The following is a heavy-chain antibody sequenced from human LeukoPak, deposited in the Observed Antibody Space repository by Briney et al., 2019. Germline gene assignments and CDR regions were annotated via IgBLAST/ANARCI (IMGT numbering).Heavy chain of an antibody. CDR3: ARGYTGYDWGNLFDY. CDR2: INQDGGEI. Sequence: GGSLRLSCAASGFTFSTSWMTWVRQAPGKGLEWVASINQDGGEIHYVDSVKGRFTISRDNAKNSLYLQMNSLRAEDTAFYYCARGYTGYDWGNLFDYWGQGTLVTVSS. V-gene: IGHV3-7*03. J-gene: IGHJ4*02. CDR1: GFTFSTSW. D-gene: IGHD5-12*01.